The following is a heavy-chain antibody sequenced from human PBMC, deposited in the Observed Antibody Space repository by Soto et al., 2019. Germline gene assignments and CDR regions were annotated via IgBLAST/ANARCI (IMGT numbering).Heavy chain of an antibody. CDR3: ATVPRITIFGVVIYYYYGMDV. CDR1: GYTLTELS. Sequence: XSLTGPCPVSGYTLTELSMHWGRQAPGKGLEWMGGFDPEDGETIYAQKFQGRVTMTEDTSTDTAYMELSSLRSEDTAVYYCATVPRITIFGVVIYYYYGMDVWGQGTTVTVSS. V-gene: IGHV1-24*01. CDR2: FDPEDGET. D-gene: IGHD3-3*01. J-gene: IGHJ6*02.